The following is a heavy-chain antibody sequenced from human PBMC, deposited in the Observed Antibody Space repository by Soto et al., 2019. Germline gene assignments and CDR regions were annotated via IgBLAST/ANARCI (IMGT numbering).Heavy chain of an antibody. V-gene: IGHV1-2*04. CDR3: ATPLSSGGPYGMDV. D-gene: IGHD6-19*01. J-gene: IGHJ6*02. CDR2: INPNSGGT. CDR1: GYTFTGYY. Sequence: ASVKVSCKASGYTFTGYYMHWVRQAPGQGLEWMGWINPNSGGTNYAQKFQGWVTMTRDTSISTAYMELSRLRSDDTAVYYCATPLSSGGPYGMDVWGQGTTVTVSS.